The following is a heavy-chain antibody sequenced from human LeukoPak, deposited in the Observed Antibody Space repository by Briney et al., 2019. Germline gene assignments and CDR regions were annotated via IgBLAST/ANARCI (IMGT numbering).Heavy chain of an antibody. Sequence: PGGSLRLSCAASGFTFSSYSMNWVRQAPGKGLEWVSSISSSSSYIYYADSVKGRFTISRDNAKNSLYLQMNSLRAEDTAVYYCARLQLVRGPNNWFDPWGQGTLVTVSS. CDR1: GFTFSSYS. V-gene: IGHV3-21*01. D-gene: IGHD3-10*01. CDR2: ISSSSSYI. CDR3: ARLQLVRGPNNWFDP. J-gene: IGHJ5*02.